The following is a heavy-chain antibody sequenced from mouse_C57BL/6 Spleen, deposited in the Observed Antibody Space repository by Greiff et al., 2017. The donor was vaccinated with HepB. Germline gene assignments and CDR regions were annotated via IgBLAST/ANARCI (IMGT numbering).Heavy chain of an antibody. V-gene: IGHV5-16*01. Sequence: EVQLVESEGGLVQPGSSMKLSCTASGFTFSDYYMAWVRQVPEKGLEWVANINYDGSSTYYLDSLKSRFIISRDNAKNILYLQMSSLKSEDTATYYCARGGLLRGAWFAYWGQGTLVTVSA. CDR1: GFTFSDYY. J-gene: IGHJ3*01. D-gene: IGHD1-1*01. CDR3: ARGGLLRGAWFAY. CDR2: INYDGSST.